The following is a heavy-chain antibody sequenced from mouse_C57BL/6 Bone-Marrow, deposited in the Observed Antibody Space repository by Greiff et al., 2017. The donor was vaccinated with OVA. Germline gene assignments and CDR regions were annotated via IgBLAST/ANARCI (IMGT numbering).Heavy chain of an antibody. D-gene: IGHD1-2*01. J-gene: IGHJ2*01. CDR3: ARQERRGSVDY. CDR1: GFTFSDYY. CDR2: ISNGGGST. Sequence: EVQLVESGGGLVQPGGSLKLSCAASGFTFSDYYMYWVRQTPEKRLEWVAYISNGGGSTYYPDTVKGRFTISRNNAKNTLYLQLSRLKSEDTAMYYCARQERRGSVDYWGQGTTLTVSS. V-gene: IGHV5-12*01.